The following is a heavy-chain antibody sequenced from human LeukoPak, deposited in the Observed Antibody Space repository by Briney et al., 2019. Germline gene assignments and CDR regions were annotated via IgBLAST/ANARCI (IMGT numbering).Heavy chain of an antibody. D-gene: IGHD2-15*01. CDR2: IIPIFGTA. Sequence: SVKVSCKASGGTFSSYAISWVRQAPGQGLEWMGGIIPIFGTANYAQKFQGRVTITADESTSTAYMELRSLRSDDTAVYYCARDYRRGVVAANYWGQGTLVTVSS. CDR1: GGTFSSYA. V-gene: IGHV1-69*13. J-gene: IGHJ4*02. CDR3: ARDYRRGVVAANY.